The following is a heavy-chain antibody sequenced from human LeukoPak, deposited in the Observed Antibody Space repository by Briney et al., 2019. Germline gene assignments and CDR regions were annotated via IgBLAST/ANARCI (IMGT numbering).Heavy chain of an antibody. CDR2: INYSGTT. J-gene: IGHJ6*03. V-gene: IGHV4-39*02. D-gene: IGHD3-22*01. CDR3: ASLTHSYCADPAGYYPFYYMDV. Sequence: PSESLSLTCNVSSGSITDSNYYWGWIRQPPGKGLEWIGIINYSGTTYYSPSLKSRVTISVDTSRNHFSLKVTSVTAADTAVYYCASLTHSYCADPAGYYPFYYMDVWGKGTTVTVSS. CDR1: SGSITDSNYY.